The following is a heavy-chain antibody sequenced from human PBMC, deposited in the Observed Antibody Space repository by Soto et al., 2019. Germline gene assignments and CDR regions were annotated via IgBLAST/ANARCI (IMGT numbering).Heavy chain of an antibody. J-gene: IGHJ2*01. Sequence: GGSLRLSCAASGFTFSSYAMSWVRQAPGKGLEWVSAISGSGGSTYYADSVKGRFTISRDNSKNTLYLQMNSLRAEDTAVYYCAKEGGATVTQSGGGYWYFDLWGRGTLVTVSS. CDR1: GFTFSSYA. CDR3: AKEGGATVTQSGGGYWYFDL. V-gene: IGHV3-23*01. CDR2: ISGSGGST. D-gene: IGHD4-17*01.